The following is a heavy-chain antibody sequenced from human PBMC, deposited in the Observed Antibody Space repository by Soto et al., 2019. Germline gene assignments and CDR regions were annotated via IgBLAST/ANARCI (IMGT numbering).Heavy chain of an antibody. CDR3: ARRASR. CDR1: GFTFSSSE. J-gene: IGHJ3*01. CDR2: IHPSGQPI. Sequence: ESGGGLVQPGGSLRLSCAVSGFTFSSSEMYWVRQAPGKGLEWISYIHPSGQPIFYADSVKGRFTISRDNANNSLFLQMNSRRAEDTAVDYCARRASRWGQGTMVTVSS. D-gene: IGHD1-26*01. V-gene: IGHV3-48*03.